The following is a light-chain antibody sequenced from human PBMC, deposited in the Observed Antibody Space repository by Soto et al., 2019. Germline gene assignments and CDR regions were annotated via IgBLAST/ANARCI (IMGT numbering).Light chain of an antibody. CDR1: QSISSSH. V-gene: IGKV3D-15*01. CDR3: QQYNNWIT. J-gene: IGKJ5*01. CDR2: GAS. Sequence: EIVLTQSPGTMSLSPGERATLSCRASQSISSSHLAWYQQKPDQTPRLLIYGASNRATGIPARFSGSGSGTEFTLNISSLQSEDFAVYYCQQYNNWITFGQGTRLEIK.